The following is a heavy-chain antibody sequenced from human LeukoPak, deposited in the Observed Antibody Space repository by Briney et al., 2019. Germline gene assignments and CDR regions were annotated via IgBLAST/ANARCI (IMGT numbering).Heavy chain of an antibody. CDR2: IYCSGST. D-gene: IGHD3-9*01. V-gene: IGHV4-59*08. J-gene: IGHJ4*02. CDR1: GGSISSYY. Sequence: SETLSLTCTVSGGSISSYYWSWIRQPPGKGLEWIGYIYCSGSTNYNPSLKSRVTISVDTSKNQFSLKLSSVTAADTAVYYCARCNDSRNYDVLTGPPDYWGQGTLVTVSS. CDR3: ARCNDSRNYDVLTGPPDY.